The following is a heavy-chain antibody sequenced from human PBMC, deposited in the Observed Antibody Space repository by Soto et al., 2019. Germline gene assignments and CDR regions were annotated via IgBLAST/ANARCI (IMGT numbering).Heavy chain of an antibody. J-gene: IGHJ4*02. Sequence: LPETLSLTCTVSGGSISSSSYYWGWIRQPPGKGLEWIGSIYYSGSTYYNPSLKSRVTISVDTSKNQFSLKLSSVTAADTAVYYCARQGIAAAGSFDYWGQGTLVTVSS. CDR1: GGSISSSSYY. CDR2: IYYSGST. D-gene: IGHD6-13*01. V-gene: IGHV4-39*01. CDR3: ARQGIAAAGSFDY.